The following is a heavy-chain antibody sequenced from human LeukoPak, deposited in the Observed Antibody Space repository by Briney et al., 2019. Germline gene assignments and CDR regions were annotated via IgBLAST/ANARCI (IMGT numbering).Heavy chain of an antibody. V-gene: IGHV3-7*01. J-gene: IGHJ4*02. CDR1: AFTFSNYC. CDR3: ARDFHSYGSPFDY. CDR2: IKQDGSEK. D-gene: IGHD3-10*01. Sequence: GGSLRLSCAASAFTFSNYCMTWVRQAQGKGLEWVANIKQDGSEKYYVDSVKGRFTISRYNAKNSLYLQMNSLRAEDTAVYYCARDFHSYGSPFDYWGQGTLVTVSS.